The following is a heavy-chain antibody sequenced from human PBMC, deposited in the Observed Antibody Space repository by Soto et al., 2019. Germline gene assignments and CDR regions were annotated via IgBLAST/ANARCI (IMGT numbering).Heavy chain of an antibody. V-gene: IGHV4-39*01. Sequence: QLQMQESGPGLMKPTETLSLTCTVSAGSISATTYYWGWIRQPPGQGLEWIGNIYYSGSIYYNQSPLCRVTISVDTSKTQFSLRLTSVSAAETAVYYCARHVGGFVGINYDGLDVWGKGTTVTVSS. J-gene: IGHJ6*04. CDR1: AGSISATTYY. D-gene: IGHD3-3*01. CDR3: ARHVGGFVGINYDGLDV. CDR2: IYYSGSI.